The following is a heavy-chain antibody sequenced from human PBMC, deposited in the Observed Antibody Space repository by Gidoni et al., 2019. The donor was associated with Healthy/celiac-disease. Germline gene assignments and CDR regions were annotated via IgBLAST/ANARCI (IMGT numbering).Heavy chain of an antibody. CDR3: ARDRGQALAQDYWYFDL. V-gene: IGHV1-46*01. J-gene: IGHJ2*01. D-gene: IGHD6-13*01. CDR2: VNPSGSST. Sequence: QVQLLHAEAEVKKPGDAVKVFCKASGSTFTRYYMHWVRQDAGQGLEWMGLVNPSGSSTSYAQKFQGRVTMTMDTSTSTVYMELSSLRSGDTAVYYCARDRGQALAQDYWYFDLWGRGTLVTVSS. CDR1: GSTFTRYY.